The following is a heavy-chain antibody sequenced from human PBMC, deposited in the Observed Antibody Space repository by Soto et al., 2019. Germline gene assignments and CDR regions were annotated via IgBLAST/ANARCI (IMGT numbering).Heavy chain of an antibody. D-gene: IGHD3-16*01. CDR2: ISGSGDNT. J-gene: IGHJ4*01. CDR1: GFTFSTFA. V-gene: IGHV3-23*01. Sequence: EVQLLESGGGLVQPGGSLRLSCAASGFTFSTFAMTWVRQAPGKGLEWVSAISGSGDNTYYADSVKGRFTMSRDNSKSPLLSAVNSLRGGDPAVFHCAKGGGVLFFLDQWGQGTPVTVSP. CDR3: AKGGGVLFFLDQ.